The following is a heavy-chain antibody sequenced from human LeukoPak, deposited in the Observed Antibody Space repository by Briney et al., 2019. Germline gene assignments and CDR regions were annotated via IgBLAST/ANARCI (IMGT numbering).Heavy chain of an antibody. D-gene: IGHD6-13*01. CDR3: ARLGSSSLDI. J-gene: IGHJ3*02. Sequence: SETLSFTCTVSGGSISSYYWSWIRQPPGKGLEWIGYIYYSGSTNYNPSLKSRVTISVDTSKNQFSLKLSSVTAADTAVYYCARLGSSSLDIWGQGTMVTVSS. V-gene: IGHV4-59*08. CDR2: IYYSGST. CDR1: GGSISSYY.